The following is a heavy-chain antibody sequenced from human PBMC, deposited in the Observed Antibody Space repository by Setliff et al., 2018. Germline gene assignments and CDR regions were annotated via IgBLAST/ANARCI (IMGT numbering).Heavy chain of an antibody. CDR1: GFNFGLYW. D-gene: IGHD2-15*01. CDR3: ARTCSGSGCYAGLES. Sequence: GGSLRLSCAASGFNFGLYWMHWVRQAPGKGLVWVSRINGDGTRTSYADSVRGRFTISRDNAKNTLYLQMNSLRPEDTAVYYCARTCSGSGCYAGLESWGQGTPVTVSS. V-gene: IGHV3-74*01. CDR2: INGDGTRT. J-gene: IGHJ4*02.